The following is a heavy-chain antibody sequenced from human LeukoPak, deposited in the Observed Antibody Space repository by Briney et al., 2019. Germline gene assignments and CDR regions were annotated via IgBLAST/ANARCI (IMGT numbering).Heavy chain of an antibody. V-gene: IGHV3-23*01. CDR1: GFTFSRYA. D-gene: IGHD6-19*01. Sequence: GGSLRLSCAACGFTFSRYAMNWVRQAPGKGLEWVSAISGTGGSTYYADSVKGRFTISRDNSKNTLYLQMNSLRAEDTAVYYCASPRDSSGWYYFDYWGQGTLVTVSS. CDR3: ASPRDSSGWYYFDY. J-gene: IGHJ4*02. CDR2: ISGTGGST.